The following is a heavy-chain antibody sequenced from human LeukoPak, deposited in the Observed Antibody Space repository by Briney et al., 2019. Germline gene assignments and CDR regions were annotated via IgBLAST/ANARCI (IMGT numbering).Heavy chain of an antibody. V-gene: IGHV3-23*01. Sequence: GGSLRLSCAASGFTFSSYAMSWVRQAPGKGLEWVSAISGSGGSTYCADSVKGRFTISRDNSKNTLYLQMNSLRAEDTAVYYCAKSVRGIAVAGYFDYWGQGTLVTVSS. J-gene: IGHJ4*02. D-gene: IGHD6-19*01. CDR3: AKSVRGIAVAGYFDY. CDR1: GFTFSSYA. CDR2: ISGSGGST.